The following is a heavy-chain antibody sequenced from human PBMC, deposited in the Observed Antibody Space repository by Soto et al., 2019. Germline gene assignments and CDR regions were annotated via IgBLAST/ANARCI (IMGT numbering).Heavy chain of an antibody. J-gene: IGHJ5*02. CDR3: ARHGYGARDNYNWFDX. Sequence: GESLKISCKGSGYSLTSYWIGRVRQMPGKGLELMVIIYPGDSDTRYSPSFQGQVTISADKSIRTAYLQWSSLNASDTAMYYCARHGYGARDNYNWFDXWGQGTLVTVSX. CDR1: GYSLTSYW. CDR2: IYPGDSDT. V-gene: IGHV5-51*01. D-gene: IGHD1-26*01.